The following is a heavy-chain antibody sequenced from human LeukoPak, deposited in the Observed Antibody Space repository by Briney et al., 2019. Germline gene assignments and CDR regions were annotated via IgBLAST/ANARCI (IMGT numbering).Heavy chain of an antibody. Sequence: SETLSLTCAVYGGSFSSYYWSWIRQPPGKGLEWIGEINHSGSTNYNPSLKSRVTISVDTSKNQFSLKLSSVTAADTAVYCCARMGQGIAVAGTDRHFDYWGQGTLVTVSS. CDR1: GGSFSSYY. D-gene: IGHD6-19*01. J-gene: IGHJ4*02. CDR3: ARMGQGIAVAGTDRHFDY. V-gene: IGHV4-34*01. CDR2: INHSGST.